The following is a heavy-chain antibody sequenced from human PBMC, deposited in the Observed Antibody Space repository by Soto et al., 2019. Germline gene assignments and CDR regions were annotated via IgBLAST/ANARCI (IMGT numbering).Heavy chain of an antibody. CDR3: ASTGHYYYGMDV. CDR1: GYTFTSYD. Sequence: QVQLVQSGAEVKKPGASVKVSCKASGYTFTSYDINWVRQATGQGLEWMGWMNPNSGNTGYAQKFQGRVNMTRNTPISTADMELSSLRSEDTAVYYCASTGHYYYGMDVWGQGTTVTVCS. CDR2: MNPNSGNT. J-gene: IGHJ6*02. V-gene: IGHV1-8*01. D-gene: IGHD4-4*01.